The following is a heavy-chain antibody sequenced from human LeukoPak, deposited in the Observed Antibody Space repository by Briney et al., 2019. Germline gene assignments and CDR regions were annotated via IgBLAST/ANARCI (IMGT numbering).Heavy chain of an antibody. J-gene: IGHJ2*01. CDR3: ARADSSGYYWYFDL. V-gene: IGHV4-34*01. D-gene: IGHD3-22*01. Sequence: SETLSLTCAVYGGSFSGYYWSWIRQPPGKGLEWIGYIYHSGSTYYNPSLKSRVTISVDRSKNQFSLKLSSVTAADTAVYYCARADSSGYYWYFDLWGRGTLVTVSS. CDR1: GGSFSGYY. CDR2: IYHSGST.